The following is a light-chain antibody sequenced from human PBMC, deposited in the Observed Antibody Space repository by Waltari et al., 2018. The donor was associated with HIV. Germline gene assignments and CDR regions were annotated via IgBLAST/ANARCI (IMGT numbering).Light chain of an antibody. J-gene: IGLJ3*02. CDR3: GTWDTSLSAGV. Sequence: QSVLTQPPSVSAAPGQRVTISCSGRSSNIGNNYVSWYQQFPGTAPKLLIYDNNKRPSGIPDRFSGYKSGTSATLGIAGLQTGDEADYYCGTWDTSLSAGVFGGGTKLTVL. CDR2: DNN. V-gene: IGLV1-51*01. CDR1: SSNIGNNY.